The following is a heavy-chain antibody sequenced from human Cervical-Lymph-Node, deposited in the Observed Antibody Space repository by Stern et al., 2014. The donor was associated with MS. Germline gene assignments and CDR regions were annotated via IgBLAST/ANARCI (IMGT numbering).Heavy chain of an antibody. CDR2: INAGNGDT. V-gene: IGHV1-3*01. CDR3: ASRGETTTGYYFDY. J-gene: IGHJ4*02. Sequence: QVQLVQSGAEVKKPGASVKVSCKASGYTFTRYAIHWVRQAPGQRPEWMGWINAGNGDTKYAQKFQDRVTFTRDTSASTPYMELSSLRSEDTAVYYCASRGETTTGYYFDYWGQGTLVTVSS. CDR1: GYTFTRYA. D-gene: IGHD4-17*01.